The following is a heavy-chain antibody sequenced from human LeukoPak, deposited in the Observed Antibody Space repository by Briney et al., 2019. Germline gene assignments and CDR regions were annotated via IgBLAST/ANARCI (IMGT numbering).Heavy chain of an antibody. CDR1: GGSISSSSYY. V-gene: IGHV4-39*07. Sequence: KSSETLSLTCTVSGGSISSSSYYWGWIRQPPGKGLEWIGSIYYSGSTYYNPSLKSRVTISVDTSKNQFSLKLSSVTAADTAVYYCARVGEAAAGQIDYWGQGTLVTVSS. D-gene: IGHD6-13*01. J-gene: IGHJ4*02. CDR2: IYYSGST. CDR3: ARVGEAAAGQIDY.